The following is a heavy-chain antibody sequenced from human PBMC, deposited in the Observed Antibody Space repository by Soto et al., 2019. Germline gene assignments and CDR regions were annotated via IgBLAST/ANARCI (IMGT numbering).Heavy chain of an antibody. CDR2: ISYDGSNK. CDR3: ARDHSGDDVLTTDAFDI. V-gene: IGHV3-30-3*01. CDR1: GFTFSSYA. D-gene: IGHD4-17*01. Sequence: HPGGSLRLSCAASGFTFSSYAMHWVRQAPGKGLEWVAVISYDGSNKYYADSVKGRFTISRDNSKNTLYLQMNSLRAEDTAVYYCARDHSGDDVLTTDAFDIWGQGTMVTVSS. J-gene: IGHJ3*02.